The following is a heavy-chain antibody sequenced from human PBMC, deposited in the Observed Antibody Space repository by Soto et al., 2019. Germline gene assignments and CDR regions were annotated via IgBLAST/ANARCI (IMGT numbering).Heavy chain of an antibody. V-gene: IGHV4-34*01. CDR3: ARGLISGSHYSGGWYYFDS. D-gene: IGHD1-26*01. CDR1: GGSFSDYI. CDR2: INHSGSA. Sequence: QVQLQQSGAGLLKPSETLSLTCDVYGGSFSDYIWTWIRQTPGKGLQWIGQINHSGSANYNPSLRRRVTLSVHPSSSQFPLELSSVTAADTAVYYCARGLISGSHYSGGWYYFDSWGQGTQVTVSS. J-gene: IGHJ4*02.